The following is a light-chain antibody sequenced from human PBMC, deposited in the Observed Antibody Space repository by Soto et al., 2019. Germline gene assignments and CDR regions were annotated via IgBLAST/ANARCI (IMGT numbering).Light chain of an antibody. J-gene: IGLJ3*02. CDR2: GNT. V-gene: IGLV1-40*01. Sequence: QLVLTQPPSVSGAPGQRVTISCTGSSSNIGAGYDVHWYQQFPGTAPKLLIYGNTNRPSGVPERISGSKSGTSASLAITGLQAEDEADYYCQSYDSSLSGSVFGGGTKVTVL. CDR1: SSNIGAGYD. CDR3: QSYDSSLSGSV.